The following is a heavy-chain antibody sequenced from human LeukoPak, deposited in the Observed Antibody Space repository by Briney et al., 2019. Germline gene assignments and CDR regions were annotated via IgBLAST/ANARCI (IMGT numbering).Heavy chain of an antibody. J-gene: IGHJ3*02. CDR1: GDSINSGH. CDR3: ARGGHYYGHSGLYHAFRI. CDR2: IYYSGSS. D-gene: IGHD3-22*01. Sequence: SETLSLTCTVSGDSINSGHWSCIRQPPGKGLEWIGYIYYSGSSNYNPSLKSRVTISVDTSKNQFSLKLTSVTAADTGVYYCARGGHYYGHSGLYHAFRIWRREPMVTVSS. V-gene: IGHV4-59*01.